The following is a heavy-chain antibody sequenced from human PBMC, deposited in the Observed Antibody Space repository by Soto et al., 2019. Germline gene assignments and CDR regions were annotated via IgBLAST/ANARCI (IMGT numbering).Heavy chain of an antibody. D-gene: IGHD3-22*01. CDR2: IYYSGTT. Sequence: SETLSLTCTVSGGSISSYYWSWIRQPPGQGLEWIGYIYYSGTTNYNPSLKSRVTISVDTSKNHFSLKLRSVTAADTAVYYCARRFRSGYYYYFYYWGQGTLVTVSS. CDR3: ARRFRSGYYYYFYY. V-gene: IGHV4-59*01. J-gene: IGHJ4*02. CDR1: GGSISSYY.